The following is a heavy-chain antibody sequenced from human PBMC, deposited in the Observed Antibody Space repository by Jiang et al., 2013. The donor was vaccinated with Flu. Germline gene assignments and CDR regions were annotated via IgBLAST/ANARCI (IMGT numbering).Heavy chain of an antibody. CDR3: ARELNDGSSWYGDWFDP. Sequence: QSGSELKKPGASVKVSCKASGYTFTSYAMNWVRQAPGQGLEWMGWINTNTGNPTYAQGFTGRFVFSLDTSVSTAYLQISSLKAEDTAVYYCARELNDGSSWYGDWFDPWGQGTLVTVSS. J-gene: IGHJ5*02. V-gene: IGHV7-4-1*02. D-gene: IGHD6-13*01. CDR1: GYTFTSYA. CDR2: INTNTGNP.